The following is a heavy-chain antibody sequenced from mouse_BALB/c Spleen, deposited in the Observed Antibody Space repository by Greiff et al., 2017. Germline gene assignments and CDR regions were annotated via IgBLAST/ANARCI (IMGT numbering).Heavy chain of an antibody. CDR1: GFNIKDYY. V-gene: IGHV14-1*02. D-gene: IGHD2-3*01. CDR2: IDPENGNT. J-gene: IGHJ3*01. Sequence: VQLQQSGAELVRPGALVKLSCKASGFNIKDYYMHWVKQRPEQGLEWIGWIDPENGNTIYDPKFQGKASITADTSSNTAYLQLSSLTSEDTAVYYCARDGYYFDYWGQGTLVTVSA. CDR3: ARDGYYFDY.